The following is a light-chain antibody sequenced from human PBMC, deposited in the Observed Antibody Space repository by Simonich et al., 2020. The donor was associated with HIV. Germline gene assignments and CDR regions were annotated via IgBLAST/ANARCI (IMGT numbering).Light chain of an antibody. CDR2: LGS. CDR1: QSLLHSDGKTY. V-gene: IGKV2D-29*02. CDR3: MQSVQLPIT. J-gene: IGKJ5*01. Sequence: DIVMTQTPLSLSVTPGQPASISCKPSQSLLHSDGKTYLYWYLQKPGQSPQLLIYLGSTRASGVPDRFSGSGSGTDFTLKISRVEAEDIGLYYCMQSVQLPITFGQGTRLEIK.